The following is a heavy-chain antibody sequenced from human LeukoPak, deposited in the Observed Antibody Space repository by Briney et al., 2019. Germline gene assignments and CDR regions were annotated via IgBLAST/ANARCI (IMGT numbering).Heavy chain of an antibody. V-gene: IGHV3-30*01. CDR2: ISYDGSNK. D-gene: IGHD2-15*01. CDR3: AGDSPLGGY. J-gene: IGHJ4*02. Sequence: PGRSLRLSCAASGFTFSSYAMHWVRQAPGKGLEWVAVISYDGSNKYYADSVKGRFTISRDNSKNTLYLQMNSLRAEDTAVYYCAGDSPLGGYWGQGTLVTVSS. CDR1: GFTFSSYA.